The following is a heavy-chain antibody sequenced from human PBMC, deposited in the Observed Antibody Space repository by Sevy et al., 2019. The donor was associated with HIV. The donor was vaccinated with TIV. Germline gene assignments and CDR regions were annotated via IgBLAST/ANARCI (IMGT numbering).Heavy chain of an antibody. D-gene: IGHD2-8*01. Sequence: GGSLRLSCAASGFTFSKYSMSWVRQPPGKGLEWVSTLSFGCGQINYADSVKGRFTISRDNSKRSVYLQMNNLRPEDTAVYYCAREGCTKPHDYWGQGILVTVSS. CDR1: GFTFSKYS. CDR2: LSFGCGQI. CDR3: AREGCTKPHDY. J-gene: IGHJ4*02. V-gene: IGHV3-23*01.